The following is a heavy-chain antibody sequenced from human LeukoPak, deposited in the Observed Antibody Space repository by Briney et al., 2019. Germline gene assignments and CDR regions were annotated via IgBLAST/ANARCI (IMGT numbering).Heavy chain of an antibody. J-gene: IGHJ6*03. CDR2: IKQDGSEK. D-gene: IGHD6-13*01. CDR3: AREGRYSSIKGRYYYYMDV. Sequence: PGGSLRLSCAASGFTFSSYWMSWVRQAPGKGLEWVANIKQDGSEKYYVDSVKGRFTISRDNAKNSLYLQMNSLRAEDTAVYYCAREGRYSSIKGRYYYYMDVWGKGTTVTVSS. V-gene: IGHV3-7*01. CDR1: GFTFSSYW.